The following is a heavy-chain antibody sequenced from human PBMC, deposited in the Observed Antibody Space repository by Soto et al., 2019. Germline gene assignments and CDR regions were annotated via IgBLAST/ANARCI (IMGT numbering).Heavy chain of an antibody. CDR2: INHSGST. CDR1: GGSFSGYY. V-gene: IGHV4-34*01. Sequence: TSETLSLTCAVYGGSFSGYYFSWIRHPPGRGLEWIGEINHSGSTNYNPSLKSRVTISLDTPKNQFSLKLSSVTAADTAVYYCARHPGYYDILTGYTTYYFDSWGQGILVTVSS. D-gene: IGHD3-9*01. J-gene: IGHJ4*02. CDR3: ARHPGYYDILTGYTTYYFDS.